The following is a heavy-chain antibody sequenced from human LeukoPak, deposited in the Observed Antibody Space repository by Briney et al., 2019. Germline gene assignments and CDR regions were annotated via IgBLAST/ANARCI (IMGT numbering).Heavy chain of an antibody. CDR2: IYTSGGT. V-gene: IGHV3-66*01. D-gene: IGHD1-26*01. Sequence: GGSLRLSCAASGFTFGSYEMNWVRQAPGKGLEWVSVIYTSGGTYYADSVKGRFTISRDNSKNTLYLQMNSLRAEDTAVYYCTAPYSPGPSEGFDIWGQGTMVTVSS. CDR3: TAPYSPGPSEGFDI. J-gene: IGHJ3*02. CDR1: GFTFGSYE.